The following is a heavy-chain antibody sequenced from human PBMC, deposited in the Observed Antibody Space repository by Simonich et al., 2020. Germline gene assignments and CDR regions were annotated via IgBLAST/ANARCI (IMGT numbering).Heavy chain of an antibody. J-gene: IGHJ6*03. CDR3: ARGGVQYYYYYMDV. Sequence: QVQLVQSGAEVKKPGASVKVSYKASGYTFTGYYMHWVRQAPGKGLEWMGWINPNRGGTNYAQKFQGRVTMTRDTSISTAYMELSRLRSDDTAVYYCARGGVQYYYYYMDVWGKGTTVTVSS. CDR1: GYTFTGYY. D-gene: IGHD3-3*01. V-gene: IGHV1-2*02. CDR2: INPNRGGT.